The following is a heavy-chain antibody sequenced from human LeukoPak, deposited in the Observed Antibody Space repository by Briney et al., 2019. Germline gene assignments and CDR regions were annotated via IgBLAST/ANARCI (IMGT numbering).Heavy chain of an antibody. CDR3: ARRGGDSGGYYAAYFDY. V-gene: IGHV3-23*01. CDR1: GFTFSSHA. J-gene: IGHJ4*02. Sequence: GGSLRLSCAASGFTFSSHAMNWVRQAPGKGLEWVAIISSTGGSTYYTDSVKGRFTISRDDSKNTLYLQMNSLRAEDTAVYYCARRGGDSGGYYAAYFDYWGQGTLVTVSS. D-gene: IGHD1-26*01. CDR2: ISSTGGST.